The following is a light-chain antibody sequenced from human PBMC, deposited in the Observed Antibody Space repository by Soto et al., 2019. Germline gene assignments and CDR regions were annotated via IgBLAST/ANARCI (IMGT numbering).Light chain of an antibody. CDR3: QQYDSSSRT. CDR1: QSIGIW. J-gene: IGKJ1*01. Sequence: DIQMTQSPFTLSASVGDRVTITCRASQSIGIWLAWYQQRPGKAPSLLIYKASNLEKGVPSRFSGSGSGTEFTLTISSLQPDDFATYYCQQYDSSSRTFGQGTKVEIK. CDR2: KAS. V-gene: IGKV1-5*03.